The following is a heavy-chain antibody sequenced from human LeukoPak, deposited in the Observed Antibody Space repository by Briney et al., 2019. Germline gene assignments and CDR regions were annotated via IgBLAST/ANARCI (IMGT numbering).Heavy chain of an antibody. D-gene: IGHD5-18*01. CDR3: ARGRYSYGSRSPLYFDY. CDR1: GGSFSGYY. Sequence: SETLSLTCAVYGGSFSGYYWSWIRQPPGKGLEWIGEINHSGSTNYNPSLKSRVTISVDTSKNQLSLKLSSVTAADTAVYYCARGRYSYGSRSPLYFDYWGQGTLVTVSS. J-gene: IGHJ4*02. CDR2: INHSGST. V-gene: IGHV4-34*01.